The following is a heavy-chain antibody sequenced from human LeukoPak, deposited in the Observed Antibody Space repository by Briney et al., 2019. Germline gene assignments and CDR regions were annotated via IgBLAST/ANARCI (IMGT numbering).Heavy chain of an antibody. CDR3: AKDLGIRGVIIGWFDP. Sequence: GGSLRLSCAASGFTFSSYAMSWVRQVPGKGLEWVSAISGSGGSTYYADSVKGRFTISRDNSKNTLYLQMNSLRAEDTAVYYCAKDLGIRGVIIGWFDPWGQGTLVTVSS. D-gene: IGHD3-10*01. CDR1: GFTFSSYA. V-gene: IGHV3-23*01. J-gene: IGHJ5*02. CDR2: ISGSGGST.